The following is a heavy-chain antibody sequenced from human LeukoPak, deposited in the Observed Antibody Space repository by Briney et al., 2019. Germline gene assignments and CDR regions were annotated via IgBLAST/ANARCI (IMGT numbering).Heavy chain of an antibody. Sequence: PGGSLRLSCAASGFTFSSYSMHWVRQAPGKGLEWVAFIRYDGSNKYYADSVKGRFTIPRDNSKNTLYLQMNSLRAEDTAVYYCAKDHRWAAAGHFDYWGQGTLVTVSS. CDR1: GFTFSSYS. CDR3: AKDHRWAAAGHFDY. J-gene: IGHJ4*02. D-gene: IGHD6-13*01. CDR2: IRYDGSNK. V-gene: IGHV3-30*02.